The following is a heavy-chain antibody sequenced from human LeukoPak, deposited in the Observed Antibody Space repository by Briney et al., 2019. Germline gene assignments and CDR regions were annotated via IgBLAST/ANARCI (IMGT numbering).Heavy chain of an antibody. CDR2: IIPIFGTA. V-gene: IGHV1-69*13. CDR3: ARDLLFTPIVVVFRYYYGMDV. J-gene: IGHJ6*02. Sequence: ASVKVSCKASGGTFSSYAISWVRQAPGQGLEWLGGIIPIFGTANYAQKFQGRVTITADESTSTAYMELSSLRSEDTAVYYCARDLLFTPIVVVFRYYYGMDVWGQGTTVTVSS. CDR1: GGTFSSYA. D-gene: IGHD3-22*01.